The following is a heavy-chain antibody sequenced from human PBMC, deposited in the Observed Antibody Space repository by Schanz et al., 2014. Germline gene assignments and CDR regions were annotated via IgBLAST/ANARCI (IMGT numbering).Heavy chain of an antibody. Sequence: QVQLQESGPGLVKPSETLSLTCTVSGGSISSYYWSWIRQPPGKGLEWIGYMYYSGSTNYNPSLESRRTISVKTYKNQFALQVTYVTTADTAVYYCATSVLGSGYRQQYYFDHWGQGTMVTVSS. CDR1: GGSISSYY. V-gene: IGHV4-59*12. CDR3: ATSVLGSGYRQQYYFDH. D-gene: IGHD3-3*01. CDR2: MYYSGST. J-gene: IGHJ4*02.